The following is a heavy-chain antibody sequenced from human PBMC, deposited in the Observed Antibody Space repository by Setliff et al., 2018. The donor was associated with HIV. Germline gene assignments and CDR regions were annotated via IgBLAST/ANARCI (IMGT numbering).Heavy chain of an antibody. CDR2: IIPTLGVA. Sequence: SVKVSCKASGGTFSTYAISWVRPAPGRGLEWVGGIIPTLGVAHNAQKFQGRVTITADKSTNTAFMELSSLRSEDTAVYYCARLRGRIVVPSAMPSWGQGTLVTVSS. V-gene: IGHV1-69*10. J-gene: IGHJ5*02. CDR3: ARLRGRIVVPSAMPS. CDR1: GGTFSTYA. D-gene: IGHD2-2*01.